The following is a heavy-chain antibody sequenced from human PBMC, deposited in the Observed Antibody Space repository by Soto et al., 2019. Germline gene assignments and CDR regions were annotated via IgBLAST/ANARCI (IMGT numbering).Heavy chain of an antibody. CDR2: MWFDGSRQ. J-gene: IGHJ3*01. V-gene: IGHV3-33*01. CDR3: ARDPQYFPGCSCLSFHR. D-gene: IGHD2-15*01. Sequence: LRISCAASGLTFRRYGMHWVRQAPGKGLEWVAMMWFDGSRQHYTDAVKGRFAIARDYSQDTLYLQMSGLRPDDTALYYRARDPQYFPGCSCLSFHRWGRGTMVTFSS. CDR1: GLTFRRYG.